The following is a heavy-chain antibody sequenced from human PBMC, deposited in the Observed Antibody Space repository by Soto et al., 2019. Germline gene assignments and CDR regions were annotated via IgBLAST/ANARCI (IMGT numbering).Heavy chain of an antibody. Sequence: QVQVVESGGGVVQPGRSLRLSCAASGFTFSSYGFHWVRQAPGKGLEWVAVITYDGSNKLFADSVRGRFTISRDNFRNTLYLQMNSLRAEDTAVYYCAKSDYTLPYFGSWGQGTLVSVSS. J-gene: IGHJ4*02. CDR2: ITYDGSNK. D-gene: IGHD4-17*01. V-gene: IGHV3-30*18. CDR1: GFTFSSYG. CDR3: AKSDYTLPYFGS.